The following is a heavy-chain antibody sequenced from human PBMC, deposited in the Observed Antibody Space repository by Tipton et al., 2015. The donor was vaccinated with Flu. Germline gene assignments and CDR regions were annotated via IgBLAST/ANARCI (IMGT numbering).Heavy chain of an antibody. CDR2: ISSSGSTI. D-gene: IGHD7-27*01. CDR3: ATLTGDDH. J-gene: IGHJ4*02. CDR1: GFTFSSYE. V-gene: IGHV3-48*03. Sequence: GSLRLSCAASGFTFSSYEMNWVRQAPGKGLEWLSYISSSGSTISYADSVRGRFTISRDNAKNSLYLQLNSLRAEDTALYYCATLTGDDHWGQGDLVTVSS.